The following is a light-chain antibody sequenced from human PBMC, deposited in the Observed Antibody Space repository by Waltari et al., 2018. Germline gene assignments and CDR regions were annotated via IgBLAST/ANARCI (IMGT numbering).Light chain of an antibody. Sequence: DIVMTQSPDSLAVYLGERATITCKSSKSGVNSSNNKNYLAWYQQKPGQAPKLLIYWACTLESGVPDRFSGSGSGTAFTLTLSSLQAEDVAIYYCQHYYRAPHTFCQGTKLEIK. CDR2: WAC. CDR3: QHYYRAPHT. CDR1: KSGVNSSNNKNY. J-gene: IGKJ2*01. V-gene: IGKV4-1*01.